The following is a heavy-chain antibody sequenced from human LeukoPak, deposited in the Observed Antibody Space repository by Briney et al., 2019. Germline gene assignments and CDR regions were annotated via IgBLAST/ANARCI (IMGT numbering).Heavy chain of an antibody. CDR3: ARQVRRFGELWEALVDAFDI. CDR2: IYYSGST. CDR1: GGSISSYY. J-gene: IGHJ3*02. D-gene: IGHD3-10*01. V-gene: IGHV4-59*08. Sequence: SETLSLTSTVAGGSISSYYWSWIRQPPGKGLEWVGYIYYSGSTNYNPSLKSRVTISVDTSKNQPSLKLGSMTAADTDVYYCARQVRRFGELWEALVDAFDIWGQGTMVTVSS.